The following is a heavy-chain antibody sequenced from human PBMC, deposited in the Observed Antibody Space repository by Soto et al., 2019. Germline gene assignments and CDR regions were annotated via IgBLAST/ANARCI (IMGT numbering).Heavy chain of an antibody. CDR3: ARVTAGTCSVEPRGHVVY. CDR2: ISSSGSTI. V-gene: IGHV3-11*01. Sequence: PGGSLRLSCAASGFTFSDYYMSWIRQAPGKGLEWVSYISSSGSTIYYADSVKGRFTISRDNAKNSLYLQMNSLRAEDTAVYYFARVTAGTCSVEPRGHVVYWGQGTLVTVSS. CDR1: GFTFSDYY. J-gene: IGHJ4*02. D-gene: IGHD2-8*01.